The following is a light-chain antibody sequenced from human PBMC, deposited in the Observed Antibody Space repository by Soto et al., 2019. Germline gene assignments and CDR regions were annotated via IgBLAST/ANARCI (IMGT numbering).Light chain of an antibody. CDR2: GAS. J-gene: IGKJ1*01. CDR1: QSVSSN. V-gene: IGKV3-15*01. CDR3: LQHNSYPWT. Sequence: EIVLTQSPATLSVSPGERATLSCRASQSVSSNLAWYQQIPGRAPRLLIYGASTRASGIPARFSASGSGTEFTLTISSLQSEDFATYYCLQHNSYPWTFGQGTKVEIK.